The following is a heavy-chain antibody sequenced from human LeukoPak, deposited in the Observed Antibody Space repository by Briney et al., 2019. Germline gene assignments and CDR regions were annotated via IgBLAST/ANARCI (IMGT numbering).Heavy chain of an antibody. J-gene: IGHJ4*02. V-gene: IGHV1-46*01. CDR3: VITPRSSDTYYFDY. CDR1: GYTFTSYY. Sequence: ASVKVSCKASGYTFTSYYMHWVRQAPGQGLEGMGIINPSGGSKSYAQKFQGRVTMTRDMSTSTVYMELSSLRYEDRAVYYCVITPRSSDTYYFDYWGQGTPVTVSS. CDR2: INPSGGSK. D-gene: IGHD6-19*01.